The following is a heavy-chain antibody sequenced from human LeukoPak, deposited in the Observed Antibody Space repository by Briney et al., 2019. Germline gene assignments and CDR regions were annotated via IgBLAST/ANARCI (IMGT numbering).Heavy chain of an antibody. J-gene: IGHJ4*02. D-gene: IGHD1-26*01. CDR1: GGSISTYY. CDR2: IYYSGST. CDR3: ARGVNSGYFDY. Sequence: SETLSLTCTVSGGSISTYYWSWIRQPPGKGLEWIGYIYYSGSTNYNPSLKSRVTISVDTSKNQFSLKLTSVTAADTAVYYCARGVNSGYFDYCGQGTLVTVSS. V-gene: IGHV4-59*01.